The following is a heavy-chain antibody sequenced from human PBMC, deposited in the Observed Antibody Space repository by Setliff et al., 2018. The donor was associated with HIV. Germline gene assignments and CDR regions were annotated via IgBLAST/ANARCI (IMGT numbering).Heavy chain of an antibody. V-gene: IGHV4-4*08. Sequence: SETLSLTCTVSGGSMSTYYWSWIRQPPGKGLEWIGYIYTSGSTNYNPSLKSRVTISMDTSKNQFSLKLSSVTAADTAVYYCARNDAFDIWGQGTLVTVSS. CDR3: ARNDAFDI. J-gene: IGHJ3*02. CDR2: IYTSGST. CDR1: GGSMSTYY.